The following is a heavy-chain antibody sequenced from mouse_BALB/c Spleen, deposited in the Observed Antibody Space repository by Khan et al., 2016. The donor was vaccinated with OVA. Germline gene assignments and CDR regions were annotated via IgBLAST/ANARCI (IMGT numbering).Heavy chain of an antibody. V-gene: IGHV2-6-1*01. D-gene: IGHD2-10*01. Sequence: QVQLKESGPGLVAPSQSLSITCTISGFSLTNYGVHWVRQPPGKGLEWLVVIWSDGSTTYNSALKSRLSISKDNSKSQVFLKMNSLQTDDTAMYYCARQPYYHYYLVDYWGQGTSVTVSS. CDR1: GFSLTNYG. CDR3: ARQPYYHYYLVDY. J-gene: IGHJ4*01. CDR2: IWSDGST.